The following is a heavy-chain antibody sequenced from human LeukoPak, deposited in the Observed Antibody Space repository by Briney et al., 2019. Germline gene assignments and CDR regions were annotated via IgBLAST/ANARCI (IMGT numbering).Heavy chain of an antibody. D-gene: IGHD5-18*01. CDR1: GYTFTGYY. V-gene: IGHV1-2*02. J-gene: IGHJ4*02. CDR2: INPNSGGT. Sequence: GASVKVSCKASGYTFTGYYMHWVRQAPGQGLEWMGWINPNSGGTNYAQKFQGRVTVTRDTSISTAYMELSRLRSDDTAVYYCASRRIQLWLFRRELSPSFDYWGQGTLVTVSS. CDR3: ASRRIQLWLFRRELSPSFDY.